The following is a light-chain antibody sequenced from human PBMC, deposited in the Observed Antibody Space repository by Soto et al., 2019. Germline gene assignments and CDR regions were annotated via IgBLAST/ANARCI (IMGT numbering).Light chain of an antibody. V-gene: IGLV6-57*03. J-gene: IGLJ1*01. CDR1: SSNIASGF. Sequence: NFMLTQPLSVSESPGKTVTISCTRSSSNIASGFVQWYQQRPGSAPTTVIYEDNQRPSGVPDRFSGSIDTSSNSATLTISGLKTEDEADYYCQSYHSSYPYVFGTGTKLTVL. CDR2: EDN. CDR3: QSYHSSYPYV.